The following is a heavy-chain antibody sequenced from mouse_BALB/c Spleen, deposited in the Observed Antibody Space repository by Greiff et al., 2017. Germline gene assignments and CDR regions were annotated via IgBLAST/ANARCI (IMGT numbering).Heavy chain of an antibody. CDR1: GFTFSSYG. Sequence: DVMLVESGGDLVKPGGSLKLSCAASGFTFSSYGMSWVRQTPDKRLEWVATISSGGSYTYYPDSVKGRFTISRDNAKNTLYLQMSSLKSEDTAMYYCARHSHYYGSYYFDYWGQGTTLTVSS. D-gene: IGHD1-2*01. CDR2: ISSGGSYT. V-gene: IGHV5-6*02. CDR3: ARHSHYYGSYYFDY. J-gene: IGHJ2*01.